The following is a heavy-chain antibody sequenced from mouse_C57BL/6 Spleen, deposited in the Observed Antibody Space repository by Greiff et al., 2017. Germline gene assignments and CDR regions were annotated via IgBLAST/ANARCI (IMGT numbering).Heavy chain of an antibody. D-gene: IGHD1-1*01. V-gene: IGHV1-50*01. J-gene: IGHJ2*01. CDR1: GYTFTSYW. CDR2: IDPSDSYT. Sequence: QVQLKQPGAELVKPGASVKLSCKASGYTFTSYWMQWVKQRPGQGLEWIGEIDPSDSYTNYNQKFKGKATLTVDTSSSTAYMQLSSLTSEDSAVYYCARGGYGSSFLDYWGQGTTLTVSS. CDR3: ARGGYGSSFLDY.